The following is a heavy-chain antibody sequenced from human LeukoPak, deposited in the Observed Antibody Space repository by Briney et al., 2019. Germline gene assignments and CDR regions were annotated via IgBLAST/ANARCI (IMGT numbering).Heavy chain of an antibody. CDR2: INHSGST. J-gene: IGHJ4*02. CDR1: GGSFSGYY. Sequence: SETLSLTCAVYGGSFSGYYWSWIRQPPGKGLEWIGEINHSGSTNYNPSLKSRVTISVDTSKNQFSLKLSSVTAADTAVYYCARGRRGYGGKKLGYYFDYWGQGTLVTVSS. V-gene: IGHV4-34*01. CDR3: ARGRRGYGGKKLGYYFDY. D-gene: IGHD4-23*01.